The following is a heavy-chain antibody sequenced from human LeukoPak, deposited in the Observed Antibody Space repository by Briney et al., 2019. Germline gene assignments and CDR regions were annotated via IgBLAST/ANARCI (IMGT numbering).Heavy chain of an antibody. CDR2: INPNSGDT. D-gene: IGHD6-13*01. Sequence: ASVKVSCKASGYTFTGYYIHWVRQAPGQGLEWMGWINPNSGDTRYAQNFQGRVTMTRDTSSSSAYMELNRLTSGDTAVYYCARGSLIAATGTGLSSWGQGTLVTVSS. J-gene: IGHJ4*02. CDR3: ARGSLIAATGTGLSS. CDR1: GYTFTGYY. V-gene: IGHV1-2*02.